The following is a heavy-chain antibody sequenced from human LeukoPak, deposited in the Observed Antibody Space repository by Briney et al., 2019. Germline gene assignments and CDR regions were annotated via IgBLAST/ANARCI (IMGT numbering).Heavy chain of an antibody. CDR3: AKDKAGGLPYYFDY. J-gene: IGHJ4*02. CDR1: GFTFSSYG. D-gene: IGHD1-26*01. CDR2: ISYDGSNK. Sequence: GGSLRLSCAASGFTFSSYGMHWVRQAPGKGLEWVAVISYDGSNKYYADSVKGRFTISRGNSKNTLYLQMNSLRAEDTAVYYCAKDKAGGLPYYFDYWGQGTLVTVSS. V-gene: IGHV3-30*18.